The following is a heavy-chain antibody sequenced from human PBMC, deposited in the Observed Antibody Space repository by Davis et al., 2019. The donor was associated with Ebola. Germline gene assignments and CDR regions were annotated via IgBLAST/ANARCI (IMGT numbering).Heavy chain of an antibody. CDR1: GGSISSGGYY. J-gene: IGHJ4*02. CDR3: AREGWLDFDY. V-gene: IGHV4-61*02. Sequence: PSETLSLTCTVSGGSISSGGYYWSWIRQPAGKGLEWIGRIYTSGSTNYNPSLKSRVTMPVDTSKNQFSLKLSSVTAADTAVYYCAREGWLDFDYWGQGTLVTVSS. D-gene: IGHD6-19*01. CDR2: IYTSGST.